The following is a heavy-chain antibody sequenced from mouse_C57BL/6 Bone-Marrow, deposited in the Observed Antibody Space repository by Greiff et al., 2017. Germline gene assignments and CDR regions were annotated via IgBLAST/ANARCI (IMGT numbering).Heavy chain of an antibody. D-gene: IGHD2-2*01. CDR3: ARSLWLRRGRGY. CDR2: IDPNSGGT. V-gene: IGHV1-72*01. Sequence: QVQLQQPGAELVKPGASVKLSCKASGYTFTSYWMHWVKQRPGRGLEWIGRIDPNSGGTKYNEKFKSKATLTVDKPSSPAYMQSSSLTSEDSAVYYCARSLWLRRGRGYWGQGTTLTVSS. J-gene: IGHJ2*01. CDR1: GYTFTSYW.